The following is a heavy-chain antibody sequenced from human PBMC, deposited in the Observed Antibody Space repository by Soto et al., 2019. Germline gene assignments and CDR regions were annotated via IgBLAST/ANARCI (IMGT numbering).Heavy chain of an antibody. CDR1: GGSISSYY. V-gene: IGHV4-59*01. Sequence: SETLSLTCTVSGGSISSYYWSWIRQPPGKGLEWIGYIYYSGSTNYSPSLKSRVTISVDTSKNQFSLKLSSVTAADTAVYYCARANSSSGIPTAGYYYGMDVWGQGTTVTVSS. D-gene: IGHD6-13*01. CDR2: IYYSGST. J-gene: IGHJ6*02. CDR3: ARANSSSGIPTAGYYYGMDV.